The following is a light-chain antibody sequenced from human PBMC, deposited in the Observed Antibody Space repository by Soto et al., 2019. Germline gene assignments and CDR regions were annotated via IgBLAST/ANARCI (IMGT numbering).Light chain of an antibody. J-gene: IGLJ1*01. CDR1: SSDVGGYNY. Sequence: QSVLTQHASVSGSPGQSITISCTGTSSDVGGYNYVSWYQHYPGKAPKLMIYDVSNRPSGVSNRFSGSKSGNTASLTISGLQAEDEAVYYCTSYRSSNNSVFGTWTKVSVL. V-gene: IGLV2-14*03. CDR2: DVS. CDR3: TSYRSSNNSV.